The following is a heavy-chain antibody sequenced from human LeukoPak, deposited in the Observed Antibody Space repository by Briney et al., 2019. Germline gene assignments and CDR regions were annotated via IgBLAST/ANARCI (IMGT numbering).Heavy chain of an antibody. Sequence: GGSLRLSCAASGFTFSSYGMSWVRQAPGKGLEWVSAISGSGGSTYYADSVKGRFTISRDNSKNSLYLQMNSLRAEDTAVYYCARGGSGYYPNFDYWGQGTLVTVSS. D-gene: IGHD3-22*01. J-gene: IGHJ4*02. CDR2: ISGSGGST. CDR3: ARGGSGYYPNFDY. V-gene: IGHV3-23*01. CDR1: GFTFSSYG.